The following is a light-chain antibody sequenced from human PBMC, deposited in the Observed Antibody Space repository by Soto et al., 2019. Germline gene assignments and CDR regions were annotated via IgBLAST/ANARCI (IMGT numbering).Light chain of an antibody. Sequence: DIQMTQSPSTLSASVGDRVTITCRASQSISSWLVWYQQKPGKAPKLLIYKESKLESGVPSRFSGSGSGTEFTLTISSLQPDDCATYYCQQYDDYAWTFGQGTKVEIK. CDR1: QSISSW. CDR3: QQYDDYAWT. CDR2: KES. J-gene: IGKJ1*01. V-gene: IGKV1-5*03.